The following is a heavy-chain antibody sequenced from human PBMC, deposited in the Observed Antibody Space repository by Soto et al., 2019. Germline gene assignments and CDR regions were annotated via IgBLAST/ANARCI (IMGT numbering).Heavy chain of an antibody. D-gene: IGHD3-22*01. CDR3: ARYVPEETGYYDSSGSYGMDV. J-gene: IGHJ6*02. CDR2: IIPIFGTA. V-gene: IGHV1-69*13. CDR1: GGTFSSYA. Sequence: SVKVSCKASGGTFSSYAISWVRQAPGQGLEWMGGIIPIFGTANYAQKFQGRVTITADESTSTAYMELSSLRSEDTAVYYCARYVPEETGYYDSSGSYGMDVWGQGTTVTVSS.